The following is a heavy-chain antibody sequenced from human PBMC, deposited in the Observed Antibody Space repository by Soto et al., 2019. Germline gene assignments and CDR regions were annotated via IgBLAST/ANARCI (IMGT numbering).Heavy chain of an antibody. D-gene: IGHD4-4*01. J-gene: IGHJ4*02. Sequence: SETLSLTCTVSGGSISSGAFSWSWIRQPPGRGLEWIGYIYHSGSTYYIPSLRSRVAISMDRAKSQFSLHLSSVTAEDTAVYFCARVRYSDNWHGLIDFWGLGTLVTVSS. CDR3: ARVRYSDNWHGLIDF. CDR1: GGSISSGAFS. CDR2: IYHSGST. V-gene: IGHV4-30-2*01.